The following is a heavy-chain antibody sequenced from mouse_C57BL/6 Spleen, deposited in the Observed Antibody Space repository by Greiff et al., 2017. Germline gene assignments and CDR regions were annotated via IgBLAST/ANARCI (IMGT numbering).Heavy chain of an antibody. Sequence: VQLQQPGTELVKPGASVKLSCKASGYTFTNYCMNWVKPRPGQGLEWIGNINPSNGGTNYNEKVKGKATLTVDKSSSTAYMPLSCLTSEGSAVYYCSHGSSPWYVDGWGTGTTVTVAS. CDR2: INPSNGGT. V-gene: IGHV1-53*01. CDR3: SHGSSPWYVDG. CDR1: GYTFTNYC. J-gene: IGHJ1*03. D-gene: IGHD1-1*01.